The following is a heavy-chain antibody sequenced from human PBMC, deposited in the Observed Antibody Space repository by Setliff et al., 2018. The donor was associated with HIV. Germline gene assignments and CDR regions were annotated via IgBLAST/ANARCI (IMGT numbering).Heavy chain of an antibody. J-gene: IGHJ3*02. V-gene: IGHV4-4*07. D-gene: IGHD5-12*01. CDR2: MHTSGNT. CDR3: ARDRIEFVAEDPHDVFDI. Sequence: SLTCSVSGHSISGYYWRWIRQPAGRGLEWIGRMHTSGNTNYNPSLRGRVTMSVDMSKNQFSLKLTSVSAADTAVYYCARDRIEFVAEDPHDVFDIWGRGTLVTVSS. CDR1: GHSISGYY.